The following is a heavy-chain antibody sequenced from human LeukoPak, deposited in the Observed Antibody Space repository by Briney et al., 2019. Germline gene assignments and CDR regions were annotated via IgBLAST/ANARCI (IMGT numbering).Heavy chain of an antibody. CDR1: GYSVTSGNY. J-gene: IGHJ4*02. Sequence: SETLSLTCTVSGYSVTSGNYWGWFRQPPGKGLEWIGSIYHSGSTYSNPSLKGRVTISVDTSKNQFSLKLTSLTAADTAVYYCARGRRIPVGDDYWGQGTLVTVSS. CDR3: ARGRRIPVGDDY. V-gene: IGHV4-38-2*02. D-gene: IGHD6-19*01. CDR2: IYHSGST.